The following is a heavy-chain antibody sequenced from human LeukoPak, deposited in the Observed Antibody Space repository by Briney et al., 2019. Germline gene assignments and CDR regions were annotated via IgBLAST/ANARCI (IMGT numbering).Heavy chain of an antibody. CDR2: IGNDENNK. Sequence: PGGSLRLSCAASGFTFSSYGIHWVRRAPGKGLEWVAFIGNDENNKKFGDPVKGRFTISRDNSKSTVYLQMNSLRVEDTAVYYCAKDDYRYVDYWGQGTLVIVSS. V-gene: IGHV3-30*02. CDR1: GFTFSSYG. CDR3: AKDDYRYVDY. D-gene: IGHD3-16*02. J-gene: IGHJ4*02.